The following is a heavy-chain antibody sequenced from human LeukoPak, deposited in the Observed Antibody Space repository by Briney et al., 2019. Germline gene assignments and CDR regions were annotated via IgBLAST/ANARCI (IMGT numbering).Heavy chain of an antibody. CDR2: ISAHNYNT. CDR1: GYTFLNYD. CDR3: ARVADYGSGSHLFDY. V-gene: IGHV1-18*01. Sequence: ASVKVSYKASGYTFLNYDFTWVRQAPGQGLEWMGWISAHNYNTKYAQRFQGRVTTTADTSTTTAYMELRSLRSDDTAVYYCARVADYGSGSHLFDYWGQGTLVAVSS. J-gene: IGHJ4*02. D-gene: IGHD3-10*01.